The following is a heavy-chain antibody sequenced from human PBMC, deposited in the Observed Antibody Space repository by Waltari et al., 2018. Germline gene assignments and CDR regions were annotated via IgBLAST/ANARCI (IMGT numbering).Heavy chain of an antibody. CDR3: ASQRAGSGWLSIDY. D-gene: IGHD6-19*01. J-gene: IGHJ4*02. Sequence: QVQLGQSGAEVKKPGASVKVSCQASGYPFTPYYLHWGRQAPGQGLEWVGIINPDGGSTSYAQKFQDRLTMTRDTSTSTVYMQLTSLTSEDTAVYYCASQRAGSGWLSIDYWGQGTLVTVSS. CDR1: GYPFTPYY. V-gene: IGHV1-46*03. CDR2: INPDGGST.